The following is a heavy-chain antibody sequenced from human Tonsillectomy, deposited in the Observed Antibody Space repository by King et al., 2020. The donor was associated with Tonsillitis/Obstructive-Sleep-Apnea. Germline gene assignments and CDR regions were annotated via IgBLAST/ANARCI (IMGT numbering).Heavy chain of an antibody. CDR1: GFTFSSYG. J-gene: IGHJ4*02. V-gene: IGHV3-30*03. Sequence: QVQLVESGGGVVQPGRSLRLSCAASGFTFSSYGMHWVRQAPGKGLEWVAATSYDGSYKYYADSVKGRFTISRDNSKNTLLLQMNSLRAEDTAVFYCATSFDSGGSYYAYWGQGTLVTVSS. CDR2: TSYDGSYK. CDR3: ATSFDSGGSYYAY. D-gene: IGHD3-22*01.